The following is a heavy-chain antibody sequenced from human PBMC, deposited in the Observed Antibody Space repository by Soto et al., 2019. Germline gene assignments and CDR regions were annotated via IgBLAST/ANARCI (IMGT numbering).Heavy chain of an antibody. CDR2: ISAFNGYT. Sequence: ASVKVSCKASGYIFNKYGFNWVRQAPGQGLEWMGRISAFNGYTNFAQKFQGRVSLTTGTSTNTAYMELSSLRSDDTAIYYCARGRCVVIPAGTPDAFDVWGQGTMVTDSS. J-gene: IGHJ3*01. V-gene: IGHV1-18*01. D-gene: IGHD2-21*01. CDR1: GYIFNKYG. CDR3: ARGRCVVIPAGTPDAFDV.